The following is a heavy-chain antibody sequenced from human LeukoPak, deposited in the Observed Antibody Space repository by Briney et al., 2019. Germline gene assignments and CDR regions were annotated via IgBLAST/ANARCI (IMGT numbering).Heavy chain of an antibody. CDR3: ARGPRSADWYSIDY. V-gene: IGHV4-4*07. D-gene: IGHD3-9*01. CDR2: IYNNENT. J-gene: IGHJ4*02. CDR1: GGSISPHY. Sequence: PSETLSLTCTVSGGSISPHYWSWIRQPAGKGLEWIGRIYNNENTNYNASLKSRVTISVDTSKNQFSLRLSSVTAADTAVYYCARGPRSADWYSIDYWGQGTLVTVSS.